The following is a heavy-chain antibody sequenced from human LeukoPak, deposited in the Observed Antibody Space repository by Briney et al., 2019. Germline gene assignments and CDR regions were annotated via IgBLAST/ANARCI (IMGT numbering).Heavy chain of an antibody. CDR2: IYYSGGT. Sequence: PSETLSLTCTVSGGSISSYYWNWIRRPPGKGLEWIGYIYYSGGTNYNPSLKSRVTISIDTSKNQFSLKLSSVTAADTAVYYCARELIVGAYYWGQGTLVTVSS. CDR1: GGSISSYY. J-gene: IGHJ4*02. D-gene: IGHD1-26*01. CDR3: ARELIVGAYY. V-gene: IGHV4-59*12.